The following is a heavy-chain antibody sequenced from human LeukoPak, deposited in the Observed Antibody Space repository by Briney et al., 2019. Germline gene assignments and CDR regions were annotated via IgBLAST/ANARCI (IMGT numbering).Heavy chain of an antibody. CDR3: VREKSGGTYDY. J-gene: IGHJ4*02. D-gene: IGHD3-16*01. CDR2: IRPGDTRT. Sequence: ASVKVSCKASGYTLTAYYIQWVRQAPGQGLEWMGTIRPGDTRTTYAQKFQGRVTMTWDMSTTTGYMELSSLRSEDTAVYYCVREKSGGTYDYWGQGTLVTVSS. CDR1: GYTLTAYY. V-gene: IGHV1-46*01.